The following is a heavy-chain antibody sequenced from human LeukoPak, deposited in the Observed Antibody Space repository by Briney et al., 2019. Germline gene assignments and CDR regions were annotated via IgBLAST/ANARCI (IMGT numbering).Heavy chain of an antibody. D-gene: IGHD3-9*01. CDR2: ISDSGGST. V-gene: IGHV3-23*01. CDR1: GITLNNYG. J-gene: IGHJ6*03. CDR3: ARDRVTISHQGMDV. Sequence: GGSLRLSCAVSGITLNNYGMTWVRQAPGKGLEWVAGISDSGGSTKYADSVKGRFTISRDNAKNSLYLQMNSLRAEDTAVYYCARDRVTISHQGMDVWGKGTTVTVSS.